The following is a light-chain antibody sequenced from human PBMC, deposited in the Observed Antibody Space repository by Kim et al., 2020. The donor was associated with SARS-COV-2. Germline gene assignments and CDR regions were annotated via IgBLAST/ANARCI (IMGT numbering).Light chain of an antibody. V-gene: IGKV3-20*01. CDR3: QLYANSPPGT. CDR1: QSVSRFA. CDR2: GAS. J-gene: IGKJ1*01. Sequence: PGQRATVSCCASQSVSRFALAWYHHKPGQAPRLIFCGASSRANAIPDRISGSGSGTDFTLPISRLEPEELALYYCQLYANSPPGTLGQGTQVDIK.